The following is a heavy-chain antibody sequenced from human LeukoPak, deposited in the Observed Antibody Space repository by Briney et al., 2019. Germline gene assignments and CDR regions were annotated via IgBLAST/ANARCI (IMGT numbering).Heavy chain of an antibody. CDR1: GFTFSSYG. CDR2: LWSDGNNK. D-gene: IGHD3-10*01. V-gene: IGHV3-33*06. J-gene: IGHJ4*02. Sequence: GGSLRLSCEACGFTFSSYGMHWVRQAPGKGLVGGAILWSDGNNKYYTDSEKGRFTISRDNSKNTLYLQMDSLRAEDTAVYYCAKEGSGVRGSYYFDCWGQGTLVTVSS. CDR3: AKEGSGVRGSYYFDC.